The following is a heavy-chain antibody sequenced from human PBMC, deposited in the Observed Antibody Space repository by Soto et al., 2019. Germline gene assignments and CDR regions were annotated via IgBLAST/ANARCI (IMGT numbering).Heavy chain of an antibody. D-gene: IGHD3-9*01. V-gene: IGHV6-1*01. CDR2: TYYRSKWYN. CDR1: GDSVSSNSAA. Sequence: SQTLSLTCAISGDSVSSNSAAWNWIRQSPSRGLEWLGRTYYRSKWYNDYAVSVKSRITINPDTSKNQFSLQLNSVTPEDTAVYYCARDQDPVVLRYFAWSPCPLDVWGQGTTVTVSS. CDR3: ARDQDPVVLRYFAWSPCPLDV. J-gene: IGHJ6*02.